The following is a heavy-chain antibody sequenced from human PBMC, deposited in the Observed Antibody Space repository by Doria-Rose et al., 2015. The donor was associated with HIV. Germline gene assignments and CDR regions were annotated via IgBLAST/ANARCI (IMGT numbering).Heavy chain of an antibody. V-gene: IGHV2-26*01. D-gene: IGHD6-13*01. CDR1: GVSLSSPGMG. CDR3: ARIKSSRWYHKYYFDF. CDR2: IFSDDER. J-gene: IGHJ4*02. Sequence: QVTLKESGPVLVKPTETPTLTCTVSGVSLSSPGMGVSWIRQPPGKALEWLANIFSDDERSYKTSRKSRLTISRSTSKSQVVLTMTDMDPVDTATYYCARIKSSRWYHKYYFDFWGQGTLVIVSA.